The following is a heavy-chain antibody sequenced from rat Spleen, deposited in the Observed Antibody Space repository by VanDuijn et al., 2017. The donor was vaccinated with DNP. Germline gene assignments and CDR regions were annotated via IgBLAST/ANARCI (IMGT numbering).Heavy chain of an antibody. J-gene: IGHJ2*01. CDR3: ATQTGSRLFDY. CDR1: GFTFSDYA. Sequence: EVQLVESGGGLVQPGNSLKLSCAASGFTFSDYAMAWVRQSPKKGLEWVATIIYDGSRTYYRDSVKGRFTISRDNAESTLYLQMDSLRSEDTATYYCATQTGSRLFDYWGQGVMVTVSS. D-gene: IGHD5-1*01. CDR2: IIYDGSRT. V-gene: IGHV5S10*01.